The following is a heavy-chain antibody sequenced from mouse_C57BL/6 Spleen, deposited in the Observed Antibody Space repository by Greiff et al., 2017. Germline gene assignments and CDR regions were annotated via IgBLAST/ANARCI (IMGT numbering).Heavy chain of an antibody. V-gene: IGHV14-4*01. CDR2: IDPENGDT. J-gene: IGHJ3*01. D-gene: IGHD4-1*01. CDR1: GFNIKDDY. CDR3: TVNWDEFAY. Sequence: VQLQQSGAELVRPGASVKLSCTASGFNIKDDYMHWVKQRPDQGLEWIGWIDPENGDTEYASKFQGKAPIPADTSSNTAYLQLSSLTSEDTAVYYCTVNWDEFAYWGQGTLVTVSA.